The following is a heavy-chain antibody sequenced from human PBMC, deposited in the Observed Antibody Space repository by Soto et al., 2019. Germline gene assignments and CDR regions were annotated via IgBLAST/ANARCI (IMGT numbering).Heavy chain of an antibody. CDR2: IYYLGNT. CDR3: AVFYPYESSGYHLDY. J-gene: IGHJ4*02. Sequence: SETLSLTCTVSGGSISSTSSYWAWIRQPPGKGLEWVGSIYYLGNTYYNPSLGSRVTISVDTSKNQFSLKLSSVTAADTAVFYCAVFYPYESSGYHLDYWSQGTLVTVSS. CDR1: GGSISSTSSY. D-gene: IGHD3-22*01. V-gene: IGHV4-39*01.